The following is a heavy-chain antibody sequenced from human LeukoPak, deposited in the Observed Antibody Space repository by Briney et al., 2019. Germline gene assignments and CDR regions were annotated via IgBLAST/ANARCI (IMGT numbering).Heavy chain of an antibody. J-gene: IGHJ4*02. CDR3: AKRYFDSGSYFPFDH. CDR1: GYTFTGYY. CDR2: INPNSGGT. V-gene: IGHV1-2*02. D-gene: IGHD3-10*01. Sequence: GASVKVSCKASGYTFTGYYLHWVRQAPGQGHEWMGWINPNSGGTGYAQKVQGRVTMTRDTSISTAYMELSRLRSDDTAVYYCAKRYFDSGSYFPFDHWGQGTLVTVSS.